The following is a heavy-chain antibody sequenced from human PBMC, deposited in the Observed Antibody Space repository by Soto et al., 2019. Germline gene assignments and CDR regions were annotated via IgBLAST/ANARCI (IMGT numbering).Heavy chain of an antibody. J-gene: IGHJ4*02. CDR3: ARVKVTASNYFDY. V-gene: IGHV4-30-4*01. CDR2: IYYSGST. D-gene: IGHD2-21*02. CDR1: GGSISSGDYY. Sequence: SETLSLTCTVSGGSISSGDYYWSRIRQPPRKGLEWIGYIYYSGSTYYNPSLKNRVTISVDTSKNQFSLKLTSVTAADTAVYYCARVKVTASNYFDYWGQGTLVTVSS.